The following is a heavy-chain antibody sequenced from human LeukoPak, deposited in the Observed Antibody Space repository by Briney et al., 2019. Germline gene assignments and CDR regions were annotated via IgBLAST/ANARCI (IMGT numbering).Heavy chain of an antibody. CDR1: GFTFDDYA. V-gene: IGHV3-9*01. D-gene: IGHD3-22*01. J-gene: IGHJ4*02. Sequence: PGGSLRLSCAASGFTFDDYAMHWVRQAPGKGLEWVSGISWNSGSIGYADSVKGRFTISRDNAKNSLYLQMNSLRAEDTAVYYCARDTYYYDSSGYTRLDYWGQGTLVTVSS. CDR2: ISWNSGSI. CDR3: ARDTYYYDSSGYTRLDY.